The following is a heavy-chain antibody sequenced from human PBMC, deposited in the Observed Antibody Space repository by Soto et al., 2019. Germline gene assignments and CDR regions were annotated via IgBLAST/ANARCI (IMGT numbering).Heavy chain of an antibody. Sequence: PGGSLRLSCAASGFTFSSYGMHWVRQAPGKGLEWVAVIWYDGSNKYYADSVKGRFTISRDNSKNTLYLQMNSLIAEDTAVYYCVRVASREWLSYYYYYMDVWGKGTTVTVSS. CDR2: IWYDGSNK. CDR3: VRVASREWLSYYYYYMDV. CDR1: GFTFSSYG. D-gene: IGHD3-3*01. J-gene: IGHJ6*03. V-gene: IGHV3-33*01.